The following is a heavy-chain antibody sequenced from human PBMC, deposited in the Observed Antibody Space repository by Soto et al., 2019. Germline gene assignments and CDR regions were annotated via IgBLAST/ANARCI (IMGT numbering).Heavy chain of an antibody. J-gene: IGHJ4*02. CDR2: INHSGST. V-gene: IGHV4-34*01. CDR3: ARGTYYDFWSGYYTPYYFDY. D-gene: IGHD3-3*01. Sequence: PSETLSLTCAVYGGSFSGYYWSWIRQPPGKGLEWIGEINHSGSTNYNPSLKSRVTISVDTSKNQFSLKLSSVTAADTAVYYCARGTYYDFWSGYYTPYYFDYWGQGTLVTVSS. CDR1: GGSFSGYY.